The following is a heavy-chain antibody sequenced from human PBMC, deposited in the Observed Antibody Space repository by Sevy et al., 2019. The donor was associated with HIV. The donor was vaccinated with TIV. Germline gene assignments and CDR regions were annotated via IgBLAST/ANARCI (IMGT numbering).Heavy chain of an antibody. J-gene: IGHJ3*02. CDR2: IVVGSGNT. Sequence: ASVKVSCKASGFTFTSSAMQWVRQARGQRLEWIGWIVVGSGNTNYAQKFQERVTITRAMSTSTASMELCSLRSEDPAVYYCAAGGYYGSGSYYAGGAFDIWGQGTMVTVSS. D-gene: IGHD3-10*01. CDR1: GFTFTSSA. CDR3: AAGGYYGSGSYYAGGAFDI. V-gene: IGHV1-58*02.